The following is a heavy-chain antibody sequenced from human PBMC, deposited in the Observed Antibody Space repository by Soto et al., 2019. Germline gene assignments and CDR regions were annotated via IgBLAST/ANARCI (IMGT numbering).Heavy chain of an antibody. D-gene: IGHD3-9*01. J-gene: IGHJ4*02. V-gene: IGHV3-23*04. Sequence: EVQLVESGGGFVQPGESLRLSCAASGFTFSLSAMSWVRRAPGRGLEWVSSISGGGSSTDYAESVKGRFTISRDNSKNTVHLQMNSLRAEDTAVYYCAKGPEYDILTGCDFWGQGALVTVSS. CDR3: AKGPEYDILTGCDF. CDR2: ISGGGSST. CDR1: GFTFSLSA.